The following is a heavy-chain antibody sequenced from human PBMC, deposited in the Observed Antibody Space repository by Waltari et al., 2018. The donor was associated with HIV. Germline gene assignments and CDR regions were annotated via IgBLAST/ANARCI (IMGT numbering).Heavy chain of an antibody. CDR2: IKQDRSGK. Sequence: EVQLVESGGGLVQPGGSLRLSCAASGFTFSSYWMSWVRQAPGKGLEWVANIKQDRSGKYYVDSVNGRFTISRDNAENSLYLQMNSLRAEDTAVYYCARGGFYGSGSKVNWGQGTLVTVSS. V-gene: IGHV3-7*04. CDR1: GFTFSSYW. CDR3: ARGGFYGSGSKVN. J-gene: IGHJ4*02. D-gene: IGHD3-10*01.